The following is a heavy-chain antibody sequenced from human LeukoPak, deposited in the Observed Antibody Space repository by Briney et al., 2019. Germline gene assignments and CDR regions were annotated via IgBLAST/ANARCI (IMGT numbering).Heavy chain of an antibody. CDR2: INSDGSST. CDR1: GFTFSRYW. D-gene: IGHD6-13*01. CDR3: ARKAGIAAAGNYFDY. V-gene: IGHV3-74*01. J-gene: IGHJ4*02. Sequence: PGGSLRLSCAASGFTFSRYWMHWVRQAPGKGLVWVSTINSDGSSTSYADSVKGRFTISRDNAKNTLYLQMNSLRAEDTAVYYCARKAGIAAAGNYFDYWGQGTLVTVSS.